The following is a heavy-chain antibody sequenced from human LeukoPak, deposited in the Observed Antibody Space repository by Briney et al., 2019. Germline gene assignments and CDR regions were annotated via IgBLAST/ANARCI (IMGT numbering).Heavy chain of an antibody. CDR1: GFTFSSYA. D-gene: IGHD1-26*01. CDR3: VKDVSGSYTFDY. V-gene: IGHV3-64D*09. Sequence: RGSLRLSCAASGFTFSSYAMHCVRQAPGKGLEYVSGINDNGGRTHYGDSVKGRFTISRDDSKNTLYLQMSTLRAEDTAVYYCVKDVSGSYTFDYWGQGTLVTVSS. J-gene: IGHJ4*02. CDR2: INDNGGRT.